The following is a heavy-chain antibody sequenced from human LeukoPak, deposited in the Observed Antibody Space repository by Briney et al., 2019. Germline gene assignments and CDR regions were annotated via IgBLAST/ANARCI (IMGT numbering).Heavy chain of an antibody. J-gene: IGHJ4*02. CDR3: AKSGILYGSGYFDY. Sequence: GGSLRLSCTASGFTFGDYAMSWVRQAPGKGLEWVAFIRYDGSNKYYADSVKGRFTISRDNSKNTLYLQMNSLRAEDTAVYYCAKSGILYGSGYFDYWGQGTLVTVSS. CDR2: IRYDGSNK. V-gene: IGHV3-30*02. CDR1: GFTFGDYA. D-gene: IGHD3-10*01.